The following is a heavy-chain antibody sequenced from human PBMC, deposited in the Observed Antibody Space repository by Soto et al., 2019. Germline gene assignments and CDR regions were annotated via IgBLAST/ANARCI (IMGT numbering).Heavy chain of an antibody. CDR3: ARAAEGYSGYVDYYYGMDV. V-gene: IGHV4-31*03. D-gene: IGHD5-12*01. Sequence: SETLSLTCTVSGGSISSGGYYWSWIRQHPGKGLEWIGYIYYSGSTYYNPSLKSRVTISVDTSKNQFSLKLSSVTAADTAVYYCARAAEGYSGYVDYYYGMDVWGQGTTVTVSS. CDR1: GGSISSGGYY. CDR2: IYYSGST. J-gene: IGHJ6*02.